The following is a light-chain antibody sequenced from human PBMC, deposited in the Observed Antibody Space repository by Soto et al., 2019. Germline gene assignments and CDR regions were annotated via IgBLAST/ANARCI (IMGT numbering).Light chain of an antibody. J-gene: IGKJ2*01. CDR1: QSVTSSY. CDR3: QQYGSSLFT. V-gene: IGKV3-20*01. CDR2: GAS. Sequence: ETVLTQSPGTLSLSPGATGTLSCRASQSVTSSYLAWYQQKPDQAPRLLIYGASNRATGIPDRFSGSGSGTDFTLTISRLEPEDFAVYYCQQYGSSLFTFGQGTKLEIK.